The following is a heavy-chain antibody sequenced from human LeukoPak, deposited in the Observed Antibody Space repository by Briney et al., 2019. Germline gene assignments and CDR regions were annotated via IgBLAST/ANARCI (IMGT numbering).Heavy chain of an antibody. V-gene: IGHV4-4*07. CDR3: ARSEGSGWYYY. D-gene: IGHD6-19*01. J-gene: IGHJ4*02. CDR2: IYTSGRT. CDR1: GGSISSYY. Sequence: SETPSLTCTVAGGSISSYYWRWVRQPAGKGLEWVGGIYTSGRTNYTPSLKSRVPMSVDTSKNQFSLKLSSVTAADTAVYYCARSEGSGWYYYWGQGTLVTVSS.